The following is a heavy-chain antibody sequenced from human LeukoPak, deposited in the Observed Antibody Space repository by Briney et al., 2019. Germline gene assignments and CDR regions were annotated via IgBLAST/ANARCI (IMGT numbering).Heavy chain of an antibody. CDR3: ARKRGTLPFDY. D-gene: IGHD1-1*01. CDR2: IWYDGSNK. V-gene: IGHV3-33*01. CDR1: GFTFSSYG. J-gene: IGHJ4*02. Sequence: PGGSLRLSCAASGFTFSSYGMHWVRQAPDKGLEWVAVIWYDGSNKYYADSVKGRFTISRDNSKNTLYLQMNSLRAEDTAVYYCARKRGTLPFDYWGQGTLVTVSS.